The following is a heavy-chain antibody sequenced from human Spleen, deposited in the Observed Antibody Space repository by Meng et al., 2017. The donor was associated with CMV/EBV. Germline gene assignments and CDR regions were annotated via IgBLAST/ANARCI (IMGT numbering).Heavy chain of an antibody. J-gene: IGHJ4*02. V-gene: IGHV3-7*01. CDR1: GFAFSNYA. D-gene: IGHD3-16*02. CDR3: ARWGGYHLDY. CDR2: IKPDGSET. Sequence: GESLKISCAASGFAFSNYAMHWVRQAPGKGLEWVTNIKPDGSETYYVDSVKGRVTISRDNARNSLYLQMNSLRAEDTAVYYCARWGGYHLDYWGQGTLVTVSS.